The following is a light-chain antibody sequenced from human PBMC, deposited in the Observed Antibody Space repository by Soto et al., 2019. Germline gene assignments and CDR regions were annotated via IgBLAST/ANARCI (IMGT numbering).Light chain of an antibody. CDR1: QSVSSN. CDR2: GAS. Sequence: EIVMTQSPATLSVSPGERATLSCRASQSVSSNLAWYQQKPGQAPRLLIYGASTRATGIPARFSGSGSGTEFTLTISSLQSEDFAVHYCQQYNNWPVSWTFGQGTKVEIE. CDR3: QQYNNWPVSWT. J-gene: IGKJ1*01. V-gene: IGKV3-15*01.